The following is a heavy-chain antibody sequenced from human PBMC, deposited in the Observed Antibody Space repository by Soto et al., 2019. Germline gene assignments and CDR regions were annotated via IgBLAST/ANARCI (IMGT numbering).Heavy chain of an antibody. D-gene: IGHD5-18*01. CDR1: GGSISSYY. J-gene: IGHJ6*02. CDR3: ARNSYGSYYYGMDV. CDR2: IYYSGST. V-gene: IGHV4-59*01. Sequence: PSETLSLTCTVSGGSISSYYWSWIRQPPGKGLEWIGYIYYSGSTNYNPSLKSRVSISVDTSKNQFSLKLSSVTAADTAVYYCARNSYGSYYYGMDVWGQETTVTVSS.